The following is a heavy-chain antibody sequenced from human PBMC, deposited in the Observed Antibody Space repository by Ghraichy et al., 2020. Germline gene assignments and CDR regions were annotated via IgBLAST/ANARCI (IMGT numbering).Heavy chain of an antibody. J-gene: IGHJ5*02. V-gene: IGHV1-2*06. CDR1: GYTFTGYY. CDR3: ARDLDPIVVVVAATSHGWFDP. D-gene: IGHD2-15*01. CDR2: INPNSGGT. Sequence: ASVKVSCKASGYTFTGYYMHWVRQAPGQGLEWMGRINPNSGGTNYAQKFQGRVTMTRDTSISTAYMELSRLRSDDTAVYYCARDLDPIVVVVAATSHGWFDPWGQGTLVTVSS.